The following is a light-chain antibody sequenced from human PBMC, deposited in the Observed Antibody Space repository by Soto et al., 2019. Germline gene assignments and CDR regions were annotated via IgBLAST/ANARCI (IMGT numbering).Light chain of an antibody. CDR2: SNN. Sequence: QSVLTQPPSASGTPVQRVTISCSGSSSNIGSNTVNWYQQLPGTAPKLLSYSNNQRPSGVPDRFSGSKSGTSASLAISGLKFEDEADYYCAAWDASPTANVFGPGPKAPVL. J-gene: IGLJ1*01. CDR3: AAWDASPTANV. V-gene: IGLV1-44*01. CDR1: SSNIGSNT.